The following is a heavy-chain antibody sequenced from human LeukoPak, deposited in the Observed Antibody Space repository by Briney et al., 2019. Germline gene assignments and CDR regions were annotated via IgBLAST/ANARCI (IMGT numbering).Heavy chain of an antibody. CDR3: AGTISLDY. CDR2: IYSGGTT. J-gene: IGHJ4*02. D-gene: IGHD3-3*01. CDR1: GFTVSSNY. Sequence: PAGSLRLSCAASGFTVSSNYMSWVRQAQGKGLEWVSVIYSGGTTYYADSVKGRFNISRDNSKNTLYLQMNSLRAEDTAVYYCAGTISLDYWAQGTLVTVSS. V-gene: IGHV3-53*01.